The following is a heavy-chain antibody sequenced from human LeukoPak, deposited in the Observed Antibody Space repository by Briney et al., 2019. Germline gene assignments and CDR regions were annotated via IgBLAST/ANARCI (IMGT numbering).Heavy chain of an antibody. J-gene: IGHJ5*02. CDR3: ARRAAAGQLNNWFDP. Sequence: GESLKISCKGSGYSFTSYWIGWVRQMPGKGLEWMGIIYPGDSDTRYSPSFQGQVTISADKSISTAYLQWSSLKASDTAMYYCARRAAAGQLNNWFDPWGQGTLVTVSS. CDR1: GYSFTSYW. V-gene: IGHV5-51*01. CDR2: IYPGDSDT. D-gene: IGHD6-13*01.